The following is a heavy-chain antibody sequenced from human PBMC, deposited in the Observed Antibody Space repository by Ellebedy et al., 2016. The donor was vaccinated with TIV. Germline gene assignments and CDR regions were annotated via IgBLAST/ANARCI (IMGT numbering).Heavy chain of an antibody. CDR3: ARHSSGWSNSYYFDY. D-gene: IGHD6-19*01. CDR1: GYTLTELS. CDR2: ISAYNGNT. V-gene: IGHV1-18*01. Sequence: ASVKVSXXVSGYTLTELSMHWVRQAPGQGLEWMGWISAYNGNTNYAQKLQGRVTMTTDTSTSTAYMELRSLRSDDTAVYYCARHSSGWSNSYYFDYWGQGTLVTVSS. J-gene: IGHJ4*02.